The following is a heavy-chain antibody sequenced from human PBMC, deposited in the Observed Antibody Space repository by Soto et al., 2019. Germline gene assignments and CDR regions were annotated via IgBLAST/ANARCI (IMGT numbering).Heavy chain of an antibody. Sequence: QVQLQESGPGLVMPSETLSLTCTVSGGSISSYYWSWIRQPPGKGLEWIGYIYYSGSTNYNPSLKSRETLSVDTSKTRSPSPLSPANATDTAVYYCARLPTESYSGGSCYTPYYFEYWGQGTLVPVSS. J-gene: IGHJ4*02. V-gene: IGHV4-59*08. D-gene: IGHD2-15*01. CDR2: IYYSGST. CDR1: GGSISSYY. CDR3: ARLPTESYSGGSCYTPYYFEY.